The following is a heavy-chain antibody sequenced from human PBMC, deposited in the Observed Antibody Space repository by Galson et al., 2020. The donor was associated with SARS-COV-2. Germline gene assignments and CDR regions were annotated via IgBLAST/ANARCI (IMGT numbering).Heavy chain of an antibody. Sequence: GESLKISCAASGFTFSSYSMNWVRQPPGKGLEWVSYISSSSSTIYYADSVKGRFTISRDNAKNSLHLQMNSLRAEDTAVYFCARVSRRGAVAGTSDYWGKGTLVTVSS. CDR3: ARVSRRGAVAGTSDY. V-gene: IGHV3-48*04. CDR1: GFTFSSYS. D-gene: IGHD6-19*01. J-gene: IGHJ4*02. CDR2: ISSSSSTI.